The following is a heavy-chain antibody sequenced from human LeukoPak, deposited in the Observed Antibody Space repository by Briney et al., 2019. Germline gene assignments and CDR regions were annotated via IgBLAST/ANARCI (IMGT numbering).Heavy chain of an antibody. Sequence: PGGSLRLSRAASGFNFSSYAMTWVSQATGKGVEWVSYISGASIIPHFADSVKGRFTISRDNSKGTLYLQMNSLRAEDTAVYYCAKARDFCSGGSCYLVPMDVWGQGSTVTVSS. V-gene: IGHV3-23*01. CDR1: GFNFSSYA. D-gene: IGHD2-15*01. J-gene: IGHJ6*02. CDR2: ISGASIIP. CDR3: AKARDFCSGGSCYLVPMDV.